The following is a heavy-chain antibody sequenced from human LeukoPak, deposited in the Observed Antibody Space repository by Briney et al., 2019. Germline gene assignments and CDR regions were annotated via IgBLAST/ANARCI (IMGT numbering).Heavy chain of an antibody. CDR1: GFTFSSYA. V-gene: IGHV3-23*01. CDR2: ISGSGGST. Sequence: PGGSLRLSCAASGFTFSSYAMSWVRQAPGKGLEWVSAISGSGGSTYYADSVKGRFTISRDNSKNSLYLQMNSLRAEDTAVYYCARGRTTVTTGYFDYWGQGTLVTVSS. CDR3: ARGRTTVTTGYFDY. J-gene: IGHJ4*02. D-gene: IGHD4-17*01.